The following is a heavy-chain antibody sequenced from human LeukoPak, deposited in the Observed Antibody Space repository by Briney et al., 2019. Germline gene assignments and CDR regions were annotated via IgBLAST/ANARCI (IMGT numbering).Heavy chain of an antibody. CDR3: ARGTSYYDISGTKFDY. CDR1: GGSISSYY. CDR2: IYYSGST. D-gene: IGHD3-22*01. V-gene: IGHV4-59*08. Sequence: SETLSLTCTVSGGSISSYYWSWIRQPPGKGLEWIGYIYYSGSTHYNPSLKSRATISVDTSKNQFSLKLSSVTAADTAVYYCARGTSYYDISGTKFDYWGQGTLVTVSS. J-gene: IGHJ4*02.